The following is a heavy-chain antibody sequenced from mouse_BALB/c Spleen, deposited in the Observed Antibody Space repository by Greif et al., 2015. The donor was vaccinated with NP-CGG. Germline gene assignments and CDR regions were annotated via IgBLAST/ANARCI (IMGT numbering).Heavy chain of an antibody. CDR1: GFNIKDTY. V-gene: IGHV14-3*02. Sequence: EVKLMESGAELVKPGASVKLSCTASGFNIKDTYMHWVKQRPEQGLEWIGRIDPANGNTKYDPKFQGKATITADTSSNTAYLQLSSLTSEDTAVYYCARCYYDYDGYYFDYWGQGTTLTVSS. D-gene: IGHD2-4*01. CDR3: ARCYYDYDGYYFDY. J-gene: IGHJ2*01. CDR2: IDPANGNT.